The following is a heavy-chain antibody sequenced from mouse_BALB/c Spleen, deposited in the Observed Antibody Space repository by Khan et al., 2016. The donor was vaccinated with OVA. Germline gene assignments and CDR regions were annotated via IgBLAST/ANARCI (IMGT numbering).Heavy chain of an antibody. D-gene: IGHD2-14*01. J-gene: IGHJ1*01. CDR3: ARFFYRYDEGEWFFDV. V-gene: IGHV5-6-3*01. Sequence: EVELVESGGGLVQPGGSLKLSCAASGVTFSGYGMSWVRQTPDKRLELVATINSNGGTSYYPDSMKGRFTISKDNAKNTLHLQMSSLKSEATAMYYCARFFYRYDEGEWFFDVWGAGTTVTVSS. CDR2: INSNGGTS. CDR1: GVTFSGYG.